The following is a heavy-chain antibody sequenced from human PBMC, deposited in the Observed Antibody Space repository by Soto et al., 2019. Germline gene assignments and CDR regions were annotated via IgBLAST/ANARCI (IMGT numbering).Heavy chain of an antibody. V-gene: IGHV3-23*01. D-gene: IGHD6-19*01. CDR2: ISASGEKP. Sequence: EVHLLESGGGVVQPGKSLKISCATSGFAFSGYPMTWVRQPPGQGLEWVSGISASGEKPYYADSVKGRFTISRHNSKNTLSLQMNSLRVEDTGIYYCAKLEWLEFGGDYWGQGTLVTVSS. J-gene: IGHJ4*02. CDR3: AKLEWLEFGGDY. CDR1: GFAFSGYP.